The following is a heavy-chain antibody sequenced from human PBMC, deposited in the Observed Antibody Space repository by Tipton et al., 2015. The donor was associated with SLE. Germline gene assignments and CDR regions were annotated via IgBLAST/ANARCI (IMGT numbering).Heavy chain of an antibody. Sequence: SLRLFCAASGFTFSSYGMHWVRQAPGKGLEWVAFVRYDGSPEYYADSVKGRFTISRDNSKNTLYLQMNSLRGEDTAVYYCAKDRNVDDNGDYDCWGQGTLVTVSS. D-gene: IGHD4-17*01. CDR1: GFTFSSYG. J-gene: IGHJ4*02. CDR2: VRYDGSPE. V-gene: IGHV3-30*02. CDR3: AKDRNVDDNGDYDC.